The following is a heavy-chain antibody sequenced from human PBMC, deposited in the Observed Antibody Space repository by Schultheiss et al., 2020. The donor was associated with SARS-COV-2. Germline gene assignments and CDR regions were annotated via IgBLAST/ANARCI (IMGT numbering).Heavy chain of an antibody. CDR2: IYYSGST. J-gene: IGHJ4*02. V-gene: IGHV4-61*08. Sequence: SETLSLTCTVSGGSISSDDYYWSWIRQHPGKGLEWIGYIYYSGSTNYNPSLKSRVTISVATSKSQFSLKLSSVTAADTAVYYCARSGYYYDTSGYYWPLDYWGQGTLVTVSS. D-gene: IGHD3-22*01. CDR1: GGSISSDDYY. CDR3: ARSGYYYDTSGYYWPLDY.